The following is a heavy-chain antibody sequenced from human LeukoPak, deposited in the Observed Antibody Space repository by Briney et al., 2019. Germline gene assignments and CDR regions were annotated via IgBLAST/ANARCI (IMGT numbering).Heavy chain of an antibody. CDR1: GFTFSSYA. CDR2: LHSGGHT. D-gene: IGHD7-27*01. CDR3: VRGLSGVSSWYFDL. Sequence: GGSLRLSCAASGFTFSSYAMSWVRQAPGKGLVWVSALHSGGHTFYADSVRGRFIISRDISKNTLHLQMNDLGAEDTALYYCVRGLSGVSSWYFDLWGRGTLVSVSS. V-gene: IGHV3-23*01. J-gene: IGHJ2*01.